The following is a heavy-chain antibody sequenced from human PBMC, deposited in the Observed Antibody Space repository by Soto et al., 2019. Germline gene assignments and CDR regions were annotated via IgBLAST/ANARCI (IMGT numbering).Heavy chain of an antibody. CDR3: ASLRIETESGRDYYDSSGYVVGHDY. CDR1: GFTFSSYE. CDR2: ISSSGSTI. Sequence: PGGSLRLSCAASGFTFSSYEMNWVRQAPGKGLEWVSYISSSGSTIYYADSVKGRFTISRDNAKNSLYLQMNSLRAEDTAVYYCASLRIETESGRDYYDSSGYVVGHDYWGQGTLVTVSS. D-gene: IGHD3-22*01. V-gene: IGHV3-48*03. J-gene: IGHJ4*02.